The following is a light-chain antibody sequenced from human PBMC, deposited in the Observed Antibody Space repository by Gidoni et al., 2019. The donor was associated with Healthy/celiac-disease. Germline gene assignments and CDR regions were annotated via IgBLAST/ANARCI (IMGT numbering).Light chain of an antibody. CDR3: QQYSSSPRT. CDR1: PSVSSSY. J-gene: IGKJ1*01. CDR2: GAS. Sequence: EILLTQSPGTLSLSPGERATLSCRASPSVSSSYLAWYQQKPGQAPRLLIYGASSRATGIPDRFSGSGSGTDFTLTISRLEPEDFAVYYCQQYSSSPRTFGQGTKVEIK. V-gene: IGKV3-20*01.